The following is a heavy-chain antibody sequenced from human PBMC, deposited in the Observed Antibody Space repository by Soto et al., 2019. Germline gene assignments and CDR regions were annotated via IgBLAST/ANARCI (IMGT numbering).Heavy chain of an antibody. CDR1: GYTFTSYY. CDR2: INPSGGST. D-gene: IGHD3-10*01. V-gene: IGHV1-46*01. J-gene: IGHJ3*02. Sequence: GASVKVSCKASGYTFTSYYMHWVRQAPGQGPEWMGIINPSGGSTSYAQKFQGRVTMTRDTSTSTVYMELSSLRSEDTAVYYCASRWPYGSDRDAAFDIWGQGTMVTVSS. CDR3: ASRWPYGSDRDAAFDI.